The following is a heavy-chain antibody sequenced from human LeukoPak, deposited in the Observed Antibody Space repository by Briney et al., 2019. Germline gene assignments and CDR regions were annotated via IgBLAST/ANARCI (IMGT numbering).Heavy chain of an antibody. Sequence: PGGSLRLSCAASGFTFSNAWMSWVRQAPGKGLEWVGRIKSKTDGGTTDYAAPVKGRFTISRDDSKNTLYLQMNSLKTEDTAVCYCTTPYYYDSSGYPYWGQGTLVTVSS. CDR2: IKSKTDGGTT. CDR1: GFTFSNAW. J-gene: IGHJ4*02. V-gene: IGHV3-15*01. CDR3: TTPYYYDSSGYPY. D-gene: IGHD3-22*01.